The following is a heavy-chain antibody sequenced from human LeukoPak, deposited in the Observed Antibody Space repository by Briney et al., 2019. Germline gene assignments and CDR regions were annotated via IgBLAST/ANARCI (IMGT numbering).Heavy chain of an antibody. J-gene: IGHJ4*02. CDR1: GFTFSSYG. V-gene: IGHV3-23*01. Sequence: GGSLRLSCAASGFTFSSYGMSWVRQAPGKGLEWVSAISGSGGSTYYADSVKGRFTISRDNSKNTLYLQMNSLRVEDTAVYYCAKDRGIISDYWGQGTLVTVSS. CDR3: AKDRGIISDY. CDR2: ISGSGGST. D-gene: IGHD3-10*01.